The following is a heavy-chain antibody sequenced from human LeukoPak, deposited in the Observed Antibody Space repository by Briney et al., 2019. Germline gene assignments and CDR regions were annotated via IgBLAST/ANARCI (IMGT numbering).Heavy chain of an antibody. CDR3: AKRGIVIRAVIIIGFHKEAYYFDY. CDR2: ISERGCST. CDR1: GITLSNYG. V-gene: IGHV3-23*01. D-gene: IGHD3-10*01. Sequence: SGGSLRLSCVVSGITLSNYGMSWVRQAPGKGLEWVSGISERGCSTNYADSVKGRSIISRDTSKITVYLQMNSLRVEDTAVYFCAKRGIVIRAVIIIGFHKEAYYFDYWGQGILVTVSS. J-gene: IGHJ4*02.